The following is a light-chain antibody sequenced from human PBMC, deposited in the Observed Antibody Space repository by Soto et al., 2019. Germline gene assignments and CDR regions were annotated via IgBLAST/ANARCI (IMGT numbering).Light chain of an antibody. CDR3: SSFTTGVNYV. V-gene: IGLV2-14*03. Sequence: QSALTQPASVSGSPGQSITISCTGTSSDVGAYNFVSWYQQHPGKAPKLIIYDVNNRPSEVSNRFSGSKSGNTASLTISGLQDEDEGDYYCSSFTTGVNYVFGIGTKLTVL. J-gene: IGLJ1*01. CDR2: DVN. CDR1: SSDVGAYNF.